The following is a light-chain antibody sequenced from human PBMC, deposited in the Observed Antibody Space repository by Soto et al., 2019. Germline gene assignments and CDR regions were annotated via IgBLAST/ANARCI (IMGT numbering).Light chain of an antibody. J-gene: IGLJ1*01. CDR3: CSSAGDYTFV. CDR2: DVN. V-gene: IGLV2-11*01. CDR1: SSDVGGSNH. Sequence: QSALTQPRSVSGSPGQSVTISCTGTSSDVGGSNHVSWYQHHPGKAPKFMIYDVNKRPSGVPDRFSGSKSGNTASLTISGLQAEDEADYYCCSSAGDYTFVFGTGTKLTVL.